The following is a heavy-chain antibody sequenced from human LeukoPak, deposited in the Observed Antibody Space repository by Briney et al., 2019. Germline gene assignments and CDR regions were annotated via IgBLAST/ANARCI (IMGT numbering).Heavy chain of an antibody. CDR2: IKSKTDGRTT. V-gene: IGHV3-15*01. J-gene: IGHJ4*02. CDR3: TTLWRVVVVTATTDDY. Sequence: PGGSLRLSCAASGVTFSNAWMSWVRQAPGKGLEWVGRIKSKTDGRTTDYAAPVKAIFTISRDDSKNTLNLQMNSLKTEDTAVYYCTTLWRVVVVTATTDDYWGQGTLVTVSS. D-gene: IGHD2-21*02. CDR1: GVTFSNAW.